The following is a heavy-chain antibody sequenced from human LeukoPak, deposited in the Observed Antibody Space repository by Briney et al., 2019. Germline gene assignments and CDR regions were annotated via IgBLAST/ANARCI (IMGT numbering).Heavy chain of an antibody. CDR3: AREVLRVLDY. CDR2: MKEDGSVK. D-gene: IGHD3-10*01. Sequence: GGSLRLSCAASGFIFSSYWLAWVRQAPGKGLEWVANMKEDGSVKHCVDSVKGRFAISRDNARNSLFLQMDSLRAEDTAVYYCAREVLRVLDYWGQEILVTVSS. V-gene: IGHV3-7*01. CDR1: GFIFSSYW. J-gene: IGHJ4*02.